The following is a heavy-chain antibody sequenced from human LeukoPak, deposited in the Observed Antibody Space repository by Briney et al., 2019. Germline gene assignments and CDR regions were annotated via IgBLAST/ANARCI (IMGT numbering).Heavy chain of an antibody. V-gene: IGHV4-4*07. Sequence: PSETLSLTCSVSGGSMSSYYWSWIRQPAGKGLEWIGRIYTTGNTNYNPSLKSRVTISVDTSKNQFSLKLDSVTAADTAVYYCARDRGIVLPDTSYYMDVWAKGPRSPSP. CDR3: ARDRGIVLPDTSYYMDV. D-gene: IGHD1-26*01. J-gene: IGHJ6*03. CDR2: IYTTGNT. CDR1: GGSMSSYY.